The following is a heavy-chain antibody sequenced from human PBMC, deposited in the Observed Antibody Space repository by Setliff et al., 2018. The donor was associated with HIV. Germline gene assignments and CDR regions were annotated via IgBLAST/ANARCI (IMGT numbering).Heavy chain of an antibody. J-gene: IGHJ3*02. CDR1: GDLINNHN. V-gene: IGHV4-59*08. CDR2: IHYSGTS. D-gene: IGHD3-22*01. CDR3: ARSRIRGYYDTSPAMAFDI. Sequence: SETLSLTCTVSGDLINNHNWNWIRQSPKKGLEWLGNIHYSGTSNYNSSLKSRIVISLDTSKKQFPLHFYSVTAADTAVYYCARSRIRGYYDTSPAMAFDIWGQGTMVTVSS.